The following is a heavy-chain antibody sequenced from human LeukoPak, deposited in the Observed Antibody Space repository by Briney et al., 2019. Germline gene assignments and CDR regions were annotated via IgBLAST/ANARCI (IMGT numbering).Heavy chain of an antibody. V-gene: IGHV4-61*02. CDR2: IYTSGST. D-gene: IGHD6-13*01. Sequence: SQTLSLTCTVSGGSISSGSYYWSWIRQPAGKGLEWIGRIYTSGSTNYNPSLKSRVTISVDTSKNQFSVTLSSVTAADTAVYYCARVSPPTRDPGYSSSWYPPTSANWYFDLWGRGTLVTVSS. J-gene: IGHJ2*01. CDR1: GGSISSGSYY. CDR3: ARVSPPTRDPGYSSSWYPPTSANWYFDL.